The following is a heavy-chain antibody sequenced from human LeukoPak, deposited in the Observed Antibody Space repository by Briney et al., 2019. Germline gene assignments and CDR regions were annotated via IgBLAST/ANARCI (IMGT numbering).Heavy chain of an antibody. D-gene: IGHD6-19*01. V-gene: IGHV2-5*02. Sequence: YGPTLVNPTQTLTLTCTFSGFSLTTSGVGVGWIRQPLGMAMEWLALIYWDDDKRYSPSLKSRVTITKDTSKNQVVLTMTNMDPVDTATYYCSRTRRGQIGWTNDYWGQGTLVTVSS. CDR3: SRTRRGQIGWTNDY. CDR1: GFSLTTSGVG. J-gene: IGHJ4*02. CDR2: IYWDDDK.